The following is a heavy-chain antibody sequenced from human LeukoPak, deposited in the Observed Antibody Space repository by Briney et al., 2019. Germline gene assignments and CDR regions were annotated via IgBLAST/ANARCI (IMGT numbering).Heavy chain of an antibody. V-gene: IGHV3-21*01. J-gene: IGHJ3*02. CDR1: GFIFSSYS. CDR2: ISSSSSYI. CDR3: ARESLNWNDFRENDAFDI. D-gene: IGHD1-1*01. Sequence: PGGSLRLSCAASGFIFSSYSMKWVRQAPGKGLEWISSISSSSSYIYYADSVKGRFTISRDNARNSLYLQLNSLRAEDTAVYYCARESLNWNDFRENDAFDIWGQGTMVTVSS.